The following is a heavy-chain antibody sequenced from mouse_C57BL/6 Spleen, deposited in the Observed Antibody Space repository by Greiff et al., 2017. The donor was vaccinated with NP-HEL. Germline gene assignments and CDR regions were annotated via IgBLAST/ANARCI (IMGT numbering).Heavy chain of an antibody. CDR1: GFTFSSYG. D-gene: IGHD1-1*01. J-gene: IGHJ3*01. CDR2: ISSGGSYT. V-gene: IGHV5-6*01. Sequence: EVQGVESGGDLVKPGGSLKLSCAASGFTFSSYGMSWVRQTPDKRLEWVATISSGGSYTYYPDSVKGRFTISRDNAKNTLYLQMSSLKSEDTAMYYCARQRTTGWGQGTLVTVSA. CDR3: ARQRTTG.